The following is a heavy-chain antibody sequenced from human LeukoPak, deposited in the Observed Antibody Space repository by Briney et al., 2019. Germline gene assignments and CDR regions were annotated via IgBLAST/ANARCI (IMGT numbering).Heavy chain of an antibody. V-gene: IGHV4-39*07. CDR2: IYYSGST. CDR3: ARAGCSGGSCYESRGAFDI. J-gene: IGHJ3*02. D-gene: IGHD2-15*01. CDR1: GGSISSSSYY. Sequence: SETLSLTCTVSGGSISSSSYYWGWIRQPPGKGLEWIGSIYYSGSTYYNPSLKSRVTISVDTSKNQFSLKLSSVTAADTAVYYCARAGCSGGSCYESRGAFDIWGQGTMVTVSS.